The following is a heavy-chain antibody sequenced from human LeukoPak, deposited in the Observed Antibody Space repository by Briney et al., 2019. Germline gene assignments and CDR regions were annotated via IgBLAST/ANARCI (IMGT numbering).Heavy chain of an antibody. CDR1: GYSFTSYW. CDR2: IYPGDSDT. V-gene: IGHV5-51*01. CDR3: ARLGEYCTNGVCYAPDFDY. Sequence: GESLKISCKCSGYSFTSYWIGWVRQMPGKGLEWMGIIYPGDSDTRYSPSFQGQVTISADKSISTAYLQWSSPKASDTAMYYSARLGEYCTNGVCYAPDFDYWGQGTLVTVSS. D-gene: IGHD2-8*01. J-gene: IGHJ4*02.